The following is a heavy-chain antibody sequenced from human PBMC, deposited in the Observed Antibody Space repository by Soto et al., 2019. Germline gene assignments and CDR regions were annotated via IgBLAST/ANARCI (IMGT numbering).Heavy chain of an antibody. V-gene: IGHV1-46*04. CDR2: INPTGGST. J-gene: IGHJ4*02. CDR1: GYIFINYY. Sequence: QVQLVQSGAEVKKPGASVKVSCKASGYIFINYYIHWVRQAPGQGLEWMGIINPTGGSTNYAQKLQGRVTLTMYTSTSAVYMEMSSLRFEDTAVYYCARDLAAGDYWGQGTLVTVSS. CDR3: ARDLAAGDY. D-gene: IGHD6-13*01.